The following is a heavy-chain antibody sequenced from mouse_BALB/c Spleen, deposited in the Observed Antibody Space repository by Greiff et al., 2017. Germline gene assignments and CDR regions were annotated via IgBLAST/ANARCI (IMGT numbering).Heavy chain of an antibody. D-gene: IGHD1-1*01. V-gene: IGHV1-7*01. J-gene: IGHJ2*01. CDR2: INPSTGYT. CDR1: GYTFTSYW. CDR3: ARGDSFLYYGSSYKGYFDY. Sequence: QVQLQQSGAELAKPGASVKMSCKASGYTFTSYWMHWVKQRPGQGLEWIGYINPSTGYTEYNQKFKDKATLTADKSSSTAYMQLSSLTSEDSAVYYCARGDSFLYYGSSYKGYFDYWGQGTTLTVSS.